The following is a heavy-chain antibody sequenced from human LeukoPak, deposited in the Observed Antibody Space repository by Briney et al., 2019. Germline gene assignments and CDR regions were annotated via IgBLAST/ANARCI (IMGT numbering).Heavy chain of an antibody. V-gene: IGHV4-39*07. CDR1: GGSISSSSYY. J-gene: IGHJ6*03. CDR3: ARLLSSGGNLLYYYYYYMDV. CDR2: IYYSGST. Sequence: SETLSLTCTVSGGSISSSSYYWGWIRQPPGKGLEWIGSIYYSGSTYYNPSLKSRVTISVDTSKNQFSLKLSSVTAADTAVYYCARLLSSGGNLLYYYYYYMDVWGKGTTVTVSS. D-gene: IGHD2-15*01.